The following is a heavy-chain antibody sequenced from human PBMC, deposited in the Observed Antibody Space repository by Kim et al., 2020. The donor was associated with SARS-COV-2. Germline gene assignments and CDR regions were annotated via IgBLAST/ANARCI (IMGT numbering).Heavy chain of an antibody. CDR2: ISAYNGNT. D-gene: IGHD3-22*01. J-gene: IGHJ5*02. V-gene: IGHV1-18*01. CDR3: ARLVATYYYDSSGYYIPYNWFDP. Sequence: ASVKVSCKASGYTFTSYGISWVRQAPGQGLEWMGWISAYNGNTNYAQKLQGRVTMTTDTSTSTAYMELRSLRSDDTAVYYCARLVATYYYDSSGYYIPYNWFDPWGQGTLVTVSS. CDR1: GYTFTSYG.